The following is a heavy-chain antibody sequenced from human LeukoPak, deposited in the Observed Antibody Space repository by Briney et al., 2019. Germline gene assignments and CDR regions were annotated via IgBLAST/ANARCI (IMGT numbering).Heavy chain of an antibody. V-gene: IGHV3-48*03. Sequence: PGGSLRLSCAASGFTFSSYEMNWVRQAPGKGLEWVSYISSSGSTIYYADSVKGRFTISRDNAKNSLYLQTNSLRAEDTAVYYCARDQSSRARGAFDIWGQGTMVTVSS. J-gene: IGHJ3*02. CDR1: GFTFSSYE. D-gene: IGHD3-10*01. CDR2: ISSSGSTI. CDR3: ARDQSSRARGAFDI.